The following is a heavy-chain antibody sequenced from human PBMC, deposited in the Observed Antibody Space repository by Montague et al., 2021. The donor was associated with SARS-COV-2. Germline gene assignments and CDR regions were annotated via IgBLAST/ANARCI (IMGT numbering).Heavy chain of an antibody. D-gene: IGHD6-19*01. CDR3: ARAIGSIYSSGWYYYYYGMDV. V-gene: IGHV4-59*01. CDR1: GGSISSYY. CDR2: IYYSGST. J-gene: IGHJ6*02. Sequence: SETLSLTCTVSGGSISSYYWSWIRQPPGKGLEWIGYIYYSGSTNYNPSLKSRVTISVDTSKNQFSLKLSSVTAADTAVYYRARAIGSIYSSGWYYYYYGMDVWGQGTTVTVSS.